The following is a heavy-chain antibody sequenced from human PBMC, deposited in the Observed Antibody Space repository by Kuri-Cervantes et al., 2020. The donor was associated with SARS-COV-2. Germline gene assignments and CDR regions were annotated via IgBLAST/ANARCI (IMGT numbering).Heavy chain of an antibody. CDR3: SAATGY. D-gene: IGHD3-10*01. CDR1: GFIFKSYA. J-gene: IGHJ4*02. Sequence: GESLKISCAASGFIFKSYAVSWVRQAPGKGLEWVSAISGGGGSTYYADSVKGRFTISRDNSKSTVSLQMNSLRAEDTAVYYCSAATGYWGQGTLVTVSS. CDR2: ISGGGGST. V-gene: IGHV3-23*01.